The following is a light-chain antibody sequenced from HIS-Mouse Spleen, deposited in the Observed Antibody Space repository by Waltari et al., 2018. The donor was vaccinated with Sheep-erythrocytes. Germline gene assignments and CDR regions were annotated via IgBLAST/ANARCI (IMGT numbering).Light chain of an antibody. CDR2: DVS. CDR3: QAWDSSTAWNVV. Sequence: QSALTQPLSVSGSPGQSVTISCTGTSSDVGGYNYVSWYQQHPGKAPKLMIYDVSKRPSGIPERFSGSNSGNTATLTISGTQAMDEADYYCQAWDSSTAWNVVFGGGTKL. J-gene: IGLJ2*01. V-gene: IGLV2-11*01. CDR1: SSDVGGYNY.